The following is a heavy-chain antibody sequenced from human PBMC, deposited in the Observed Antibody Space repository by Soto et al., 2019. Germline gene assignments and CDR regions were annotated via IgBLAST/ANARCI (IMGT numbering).Heavy chain of an antibody. J-gene: IGHJ5*02. CDR3: AREDYYDTGYYVA. CDR1: GRSMSGYY. CDR2: IYTSGTT. Sequence: SETLSLTCTVSGRSMSGYYWSWIRQPAGERLEWIGRIYTSGTTDFNPSLKGRVTMSVDTSKNQFSLKLTSVTAADTALYYCAREDYYDTGYYVAWGQGTQVTVSS. D-gene: IGHD3-9*01. V-gene: IGHV4-4*07.